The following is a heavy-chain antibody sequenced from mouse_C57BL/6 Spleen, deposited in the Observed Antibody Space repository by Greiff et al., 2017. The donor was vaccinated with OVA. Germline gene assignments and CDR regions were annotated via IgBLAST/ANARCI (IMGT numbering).Heavy chain of an antibody. J-gene: IGHJ1*03. Sequence: EVQLQQSGPELVKPGASVKISCKASGYSFTDYNMNWVKQSNGKSLEWIGVINPNYGTTSYNQKFKGKATLTVDQSSSTAYMQLNSLTSEDSAVYYGAREGIYDGYWYFDVWGTGTTVTVSS. CDR3: AREGIYDGYWYFDV. V-gene: IGHV1-39*01. CDR2: INPNYGTT. D-gene: IGHD2-3*01. CDR1: GYSFTDYN.